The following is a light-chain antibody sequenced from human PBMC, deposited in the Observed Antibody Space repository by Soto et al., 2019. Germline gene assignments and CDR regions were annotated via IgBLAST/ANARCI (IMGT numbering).Light chain of an antibody. V-gene: IGLV2-14*03. J-gene: IGLJ2*01. CDR1: SSDIGAYAY. Sequence: QSALTQPASVSGSPGQSIALSCTGTSSDIGAYAYVSWYQQHPGKIPKLIVFDVNYRPSGVSSRFSGSKSGNTASLTISGLQAEDEADYYCGSYTRSNSVIFGGGTQLTVL. CDR3: GSYTRSNSVI. CDR2: DVN.